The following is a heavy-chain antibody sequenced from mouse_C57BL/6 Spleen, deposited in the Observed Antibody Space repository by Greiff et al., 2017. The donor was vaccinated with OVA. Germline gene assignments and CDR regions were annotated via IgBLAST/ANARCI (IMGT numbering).Heavy chain of an antibody. D-gene: IGHD1-1*01. CDR3: TGGSGAWFAY. V-gene: IGHV1-15*01. Sequence: VKVVESGAELVRPGASVTLSCKASGYTFTDYEMHWVKQTPVHGLEWIGAIDPETGGTAYNQKFKGKAILTADKSSSTAYMELRSLTSEDSAVYYCTGGSGAWFAYWGQGTLVTVSA. CDR1: GYTFTDYE. J-gene: IGHJ3*01. CDR2: IDPETGGT.